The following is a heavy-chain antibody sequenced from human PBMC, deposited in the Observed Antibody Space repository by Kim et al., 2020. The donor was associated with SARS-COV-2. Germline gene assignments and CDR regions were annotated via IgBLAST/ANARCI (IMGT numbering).Heavy chain of an antibody. CDR1: GYTFTSYG. Sequence: ASVKVSCKASGYTFTSYGISWVRQAPGQGLEWMGWISAYNGNTNYAQKLQGRVTMTTDTSTSTAYMELRSLRSDDTAVYYCARDYSIVVVPAAAVYGMDVWGQGTTVTVSS. CDR3: ARDYSIVVVPAAAVYGMDV. D-gene: IGHD2-2*01. J-gene: IGHJ6*02. V-gene: IGHV1-18*04. CDR2: ISAYNGNT.